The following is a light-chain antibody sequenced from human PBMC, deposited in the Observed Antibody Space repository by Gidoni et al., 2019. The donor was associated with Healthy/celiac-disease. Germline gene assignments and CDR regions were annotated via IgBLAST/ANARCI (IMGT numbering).Light chain of an antibody. J-gene: IGKJ1*01. CDR3: QQYRGT. V-gene: IGKV1-5*03. CDR1: QSISSW. Sequence: DIQLTQSPSTLSASVGDRVTITCRASQSISSWLAWYQQEPGKAPKLLIYKASSLESGVPSRFSGSGSGTEFTLTISSLQPDDFATYYCQQYRGTFGQGTKVEIK. CDR2: KAS.